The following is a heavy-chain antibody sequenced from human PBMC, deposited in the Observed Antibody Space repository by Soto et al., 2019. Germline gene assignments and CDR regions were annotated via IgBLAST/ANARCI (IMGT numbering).Heavy chain of an antibody. J-gene: IGHJ6*03. V-gene: IGHV4-30-4*01. Sequence: SETLSLTCTVSGGSISSGDYYWSWIRQPPGKGLEWIGYIYYSGSTYYNPSLKSRVTISVDTSKNQFSLKLSSVTAADTAVYYCARGSCSSTSCYQNPQDPYYYYYYMDVWGKGTTVTVSS. CDR1: GGSISSGDYY. CDR2: IYYSGST. D-gene: IGHD2-2*01. CDR3: ARGSCSSTSCYQNPQDPYYYYYYMDV.